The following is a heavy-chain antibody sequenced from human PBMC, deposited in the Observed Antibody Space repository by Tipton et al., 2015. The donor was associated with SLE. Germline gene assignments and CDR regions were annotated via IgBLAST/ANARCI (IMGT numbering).Heavy chain of an antibody. J-gene: IGHJ4*02. CDR1: GFTFSSYS. CDR3: ARDLGTYDFWLDY. V-gene: IGHV3-33*01. D-gene: IGHD3-3*01. CDR2: IWYDGSNK. Sequence: RSLRLSCAASGFTFSSYSMHWVRQAPGKGLEWVAVIWYDGSNKYYADSVKGRFTISRDNSKNTLYLQMNSLRAEDTAVYYCARDLGTYDFWLDYWGQGTLVTVSS.